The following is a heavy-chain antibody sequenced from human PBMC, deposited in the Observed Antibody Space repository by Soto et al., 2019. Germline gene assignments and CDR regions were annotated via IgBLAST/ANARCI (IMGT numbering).Heavy chain of an antibody. D-gene: IGHD2-2*01. J-gene: IGHJ4*02. V-gene: IGHV1-2*02. CDR1: GYTFTGYY. Sequence: QVQLVQSGAEVKKPGASVKVSCKASGYTFTGYYMHWVRQAPGQGLAWMGWINPNSGGTNYAQKFQGRVMMTRDTSISTAYMELSRLRSDGTAVYYCARVPDIVVVPDVARNYAGDYFDYWGQGTLVTVSS. CDR2: INPNSGGT. CDR3: ARVPDIVVVPDVARNYAGDYFDY.